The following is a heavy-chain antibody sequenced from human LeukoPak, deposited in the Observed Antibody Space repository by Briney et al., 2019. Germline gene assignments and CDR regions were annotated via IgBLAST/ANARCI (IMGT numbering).Heavy chain of an antibody. CDR2: ISSSSSYI. CDR1: GFTSSSYS. V-gene: IGHV3-21*01. Sequence: GGSLRLSCAASGFTSSSYSMNWVRQAPGKGLEWVSSISSSSSYIYYADSVKGRFTISRDNAKNSLYLQMNSLRAEDTAVYYCARDSSGGGWYWGQGTLVTVSS. J-gene: IGHJ4*02. D-gene: IGHD6-19*01. CDR3: ARDSSGGGWY.